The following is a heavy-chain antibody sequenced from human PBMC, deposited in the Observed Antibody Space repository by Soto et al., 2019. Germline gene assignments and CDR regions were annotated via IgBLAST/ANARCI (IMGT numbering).Heavy chain of an antibody. CDR1: GGSISSGGYS. Sequence: QLQLQESGSGLVKPSQTLSLTCAVSGGSISSGGYSWSWIRQPPGKGLEWIGYIYHSGSTYYNPSLKSRVTISVDRSKNQFSLKLSSVTAADTAVYYCARVITMVRGQNWFDPWGQGTLVTVSS. CDR2: IYHSGST. V-gene: IGHV4-30-2*01. D-gene: IGHD3-10*01. J-gene: IGHJ5*02. CDR3: ARVITMVRGQNWFDP.